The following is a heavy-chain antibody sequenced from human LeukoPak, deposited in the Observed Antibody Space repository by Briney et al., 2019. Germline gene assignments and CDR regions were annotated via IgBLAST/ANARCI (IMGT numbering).Heavy chain of an antibody. Sequence: SETLSLTCTVSGYSISSGYYWGWIRQPPGKGLEWIGSIYHSGSTYYNPSLKSRVTISVDTSKNQFSLKLSSVTAADTAVYYCAGDHTVRDSSGYYRPQYAFDIWGQGTMVTVSS. J-gene: IGHJ3*02. CDR1: GYSISSGYY. D-gene: IGHD3-22*01. V-gene: IGHV4-38-2*02. CDR3: AGDHTVRDSSGYYRPQYAFDI. CDR2: IYHSGST.